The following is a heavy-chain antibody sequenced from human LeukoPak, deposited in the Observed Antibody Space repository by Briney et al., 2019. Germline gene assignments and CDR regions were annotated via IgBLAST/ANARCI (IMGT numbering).Heavy chain of an antibody. V-gene: IGHV4-34*01. J-gene: IGHJ4*02. CDR2: INHSGST. Sequence: SETLSLTCAVYGGSFSGYYWSWIRQPPGKGLEWIGEINHSGSTNYNPSLKSRVTISVDTSKSQFSLKLSSVTAADTAVYYCARGGGSNDYWGQGTLVTVSS. D-gene: IGHD5-12*01. CDR1: GGSFSGYY. CDR3: ARGGGSNDY.